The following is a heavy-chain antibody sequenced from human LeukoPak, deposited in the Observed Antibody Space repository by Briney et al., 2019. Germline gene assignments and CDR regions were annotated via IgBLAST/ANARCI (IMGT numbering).Heavy chain of an antibody. D-gene: IGHD2/OR15-2a*01. CDR3: TTLSGPLDV. V-gene: IGHV3-15*04. CDR1: GITFTNAW. CDR2: IASKTFGGTT. Sequence: GGSLRLSCAASGITFTNAWMSWVRQAPGKGLEWVGRIASKTFGGTTDYAEPVKGRFTISRDEPKNTLYLQMNSLKTDDTAVYYCTTLSGPLDVWGQGTTVTVSS. J-gene: IGHJ6*02.